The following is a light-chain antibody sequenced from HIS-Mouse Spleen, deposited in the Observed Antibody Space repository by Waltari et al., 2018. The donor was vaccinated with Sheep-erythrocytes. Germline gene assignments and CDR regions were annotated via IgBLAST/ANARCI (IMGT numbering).Light chain of an antibody. CDR3: RQSYSTPRFT. J-gene: IGKJ3*01. CDR2: AAS. V-gene: IGKV1-39*01. Sequence: DIQMTQSPSSLSASVGDRVTITCRASQSISSYLNWYQQKPRKAPKLLVYAASSLLSGVPSRFSGSGSGTGFTLTISSLQPEDFATYDSRQSYSTPRFTFGPGTKVDIK. CDR1: QSISSY.